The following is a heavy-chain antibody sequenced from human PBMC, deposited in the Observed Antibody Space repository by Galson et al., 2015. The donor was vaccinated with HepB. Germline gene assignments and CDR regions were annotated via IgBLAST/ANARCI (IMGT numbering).Heavy chain of an antibody. J-gene: IGHJ3*02. CDR1: GGSISSYY. CDR2: IYYSGST. V-gene: IGHV4-59*01. Sequence: ETLSLTCTVSGGSISSYYWSWIRQPPGKGLEWIGYIYYSGSTNYNPSLKSRVTISVDTSKNQFSLKLSSVTAADTAVYHCARLYSSGWYPKARAPDIWGQGTMVTVSS. CDR3: ARLYSSGWYPKARAPDI. D-gene: IGHD6-19*01.